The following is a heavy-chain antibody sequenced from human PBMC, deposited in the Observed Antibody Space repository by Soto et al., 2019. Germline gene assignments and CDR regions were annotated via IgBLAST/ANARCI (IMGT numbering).Heavy chain of an antibody. CDR1: GYTFTGYY. Sequence: ASVKVSCKASGYTFTGYYMHWVRQAPGQGLEWMGWINPNSGGTNYAQKFQGRVTMTRDTSISTAYMELSRLRSDDTAVYYCARHLPSGIAVAGPWGQGTLVTVSS. V-gene: IGHV1-2*02. CDR3: ARHLPSGIAVAGP. CDR2: INPNSGGT. D-gene: IGHD6-19*01. J-gene: IGHJ5*02.